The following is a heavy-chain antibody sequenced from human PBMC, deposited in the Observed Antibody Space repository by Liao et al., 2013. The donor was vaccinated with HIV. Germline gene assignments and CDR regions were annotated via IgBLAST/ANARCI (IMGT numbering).Heavy chain of an antibody. J-gene: IGHJ3*02. CDR3: ASATYYYDSSGYYYVSAFDI. V-gene: IGHV4-34*01. D-gene: IGHD3-22*01. CDR2: INHSGST. CDR1: GGSFSGYY. Sequence: QVQLQQWGAGLLKPSETLSLTCAVYGGSFSGYYWSWIRQPPGKGLEWIGEINHSGSTDYNPSLKSRITMSLGTSNNQFSLILSSVTAADTAVYYCASATYYYDSSGYYYVSAFDIWGQGTMVTVSS.